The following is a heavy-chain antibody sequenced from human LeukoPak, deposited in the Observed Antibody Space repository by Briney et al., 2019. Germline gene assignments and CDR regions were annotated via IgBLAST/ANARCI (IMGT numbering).Heavy chain of an antibody. J-gene: IGHJ5*02. Sequence: PSETLSLTCTVSGYSISSGYYWGWIRQPPGKGLEWIGSIYHSGSTYYNPSLKSRVTISVDTSKNQFSLKLSSVTAADTAVYYCTGTIAAAGTRMENWFDPWGQGTLVTVSS. V-gene: IGHV4-38-2*02. D-gene: IGHD6-13*01. CDR1: GYSISSGYY. CDR2: IYHSGST. CDR3: TGTIAAAGTRMENWFDP.